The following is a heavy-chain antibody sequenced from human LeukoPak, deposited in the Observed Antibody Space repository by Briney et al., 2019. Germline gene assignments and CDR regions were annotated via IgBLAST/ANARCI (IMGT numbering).Heavy chain of an antibody. D-gene: IGHD2-15*01. Sequence: SETLSLTCTVSGGSFSSSSYYWGWIRQPPGKGLEWIGSIYYSGSTYYNPSLKSRVTISVDTSKNQFSLKLSSVTAADTAVYYCARDTYCSGGSCYSQDDAFDIWGQGTMVTVSS. V-gene: IGHV4-39*07. J-gene: IGHJ3*02. CDR1: GGSFSSSSYY. CDR2: IYYSGST. CDR3: ARDTYCSGGSCYSQDDAFDI.